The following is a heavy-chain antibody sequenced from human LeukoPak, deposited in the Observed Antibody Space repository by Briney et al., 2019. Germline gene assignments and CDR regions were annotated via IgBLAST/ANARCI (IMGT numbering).Heavy chain of an antibody. CDR1: GYTFTSYG. CDR3: ARESSSWGFDY. Sequence: SSVKVSCKASGYTFTSYGISWVRQAPAQGLEWMGWISAYNGNTNYDQKLQGRVTMTTDTSTSTGYMELRSLRSDDTAVYYCARESSSWGFDYWGQGTLVSVSS. V-gene: IGHV1-18*01. D-gene: IGHD6-13*01. J-gene: IGHJ4*02. CDR2: ISAYNGNT.